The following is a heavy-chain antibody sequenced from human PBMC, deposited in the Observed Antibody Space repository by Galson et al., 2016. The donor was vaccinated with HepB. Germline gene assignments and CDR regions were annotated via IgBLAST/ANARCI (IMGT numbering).Heavy chain of an antibody. D-gene: IGHD1-14*01. V-gene: IGHV4-38-2*02. Sequence: ETLSLTCTVSGYSITTGYNWECIRQSPGKGLEWIASIDKSGTTYYNASLKSRVTMSVDTAKNQYSLSLNSMTAADTAVYYCAGAGYWGRGILVTVSS. J-gene: IGHJ4*02. CDR2: IDKSGTT. CDR3: AGAGY. CDR1: GYSITTGYN.